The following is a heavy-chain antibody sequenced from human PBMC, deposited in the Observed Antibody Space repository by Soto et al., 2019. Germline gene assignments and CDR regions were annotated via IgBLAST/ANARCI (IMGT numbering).Heavy chain of an antibody. CDR1: GYTFTIYA. V-gene: IGHV1-69*13. CDR3: AREGSGGSWTFDY. CDR2: IIPIFGTA. D-gene: IGHD2-15*01. Sequence: GASVKVSCKASGYTFTIYAISWVRQAPGQGLEWMGGIIPIFGTANYAQKFQGRVTITADESTSTAYMELSSLRSEDTAVYYCAREGSGGSWTFDYWGQGTLVTVSS. J-gene: IGHJ4*02.